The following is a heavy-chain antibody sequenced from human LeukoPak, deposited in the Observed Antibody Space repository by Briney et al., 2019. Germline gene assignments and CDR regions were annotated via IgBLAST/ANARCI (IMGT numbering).Heavy chain of an antibody. J-gene: IGHJ4*02. D-gene: IGHD3-22*01. CDR3: ARGDDSGYYDYFDY. Sequence: PGRSLRLSCVASGFTFSSYGMHWVRQAPGKGLEWVAVIWYDGSNKYYADSVKGRFTISRDNSKNTLYLQMNSLRAEDTAVYYCARGDDSGYYDYFDYWGQGALVTVSS. CDR2: IWYDGSNK. V-gene: IGHV3-33*01. CDR1: GFTFSSYG.